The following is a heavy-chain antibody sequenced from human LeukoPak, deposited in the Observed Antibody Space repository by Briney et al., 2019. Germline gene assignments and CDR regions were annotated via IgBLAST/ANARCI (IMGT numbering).Heavy chain of an antibody. CDR3: ARDYDVGGSSWYNYFDY. V-gene: IGHV3-21*01. CDR1: GFTFSSYS. J-gene: IGHJ4*02. D-gene: IGHD6-13*01. Sequence: GGSLRLSCAASGFTFSSYSMNWVRQAPGKGLEWVSSISSSSSYIYYADSVKGRFTISRDNAKNSLYLQMNSLRAEDTAVYYCARDYDVGGSSWYNYFDYWGQGTLVTVSS. CDR2: ISSSSSYI.